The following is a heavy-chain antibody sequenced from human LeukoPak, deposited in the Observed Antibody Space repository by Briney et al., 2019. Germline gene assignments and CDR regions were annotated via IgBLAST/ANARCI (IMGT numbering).Heavy chain of an antibody. D-gene: IGHD4-11*01. J-gene: IGHJ4*02. CDR1: GGSISSGGYY. CDR2: IYYSGST. CDR3: ARVSNYGRYFDY. Sequence: PSQTLSLTCTVSGGSISSGGYYWSWIRQHPGKGLEWIGYIYYSGSTYYNPSFKSRVTISVDTSKNQFSLKLSSVTAADTAVYYCARVSNYGRYFDYWGQGTLVTVSS. V-gene: IGHV4-31*03.